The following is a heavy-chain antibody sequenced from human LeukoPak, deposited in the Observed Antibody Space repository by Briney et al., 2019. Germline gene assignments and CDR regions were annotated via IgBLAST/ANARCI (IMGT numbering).Heavy chain of an antibody. CDR2: IYYSGSA. CDR1: GGSISKFY. CDR3: ARVGPNSSGWYNY. V-gene: IGHV4-59*01. Sequence: SETLSLTCTVSGGSISKFYWSWIRQPPGKGLEWIGYIYYSGSANYNPSLKSRVTISVDTSKNQFSLKLSSVTAADTAVYYCARVGPNSSGWYNYWGQGTLVTVSS. J-gene: IGHJ4*02. D-gene: IGHD6-19*01.